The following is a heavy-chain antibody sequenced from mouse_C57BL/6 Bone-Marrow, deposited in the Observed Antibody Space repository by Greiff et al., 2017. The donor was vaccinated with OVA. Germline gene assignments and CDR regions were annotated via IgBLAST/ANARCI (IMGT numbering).Heavy chain of an antibody. J-gene: IGHJ2*01. CDR3: ARGWLPPDY. V-gene: IGHV5-4*01. CDR1: GFTFSSYA. Sequence: DVQLVESGGGLVKPGGSLKLSCAASGFTFSSYAMSWVRQTPEKRLEWVATISDGGSYTYYPDNVKGRFTISRDNAKNNLYLQMSHLKSEDTAMYYCARGWLPPDYWGQGTTLTVSS. CDR2: ISDGGSYT. D-gene: IGHD2-3*01.